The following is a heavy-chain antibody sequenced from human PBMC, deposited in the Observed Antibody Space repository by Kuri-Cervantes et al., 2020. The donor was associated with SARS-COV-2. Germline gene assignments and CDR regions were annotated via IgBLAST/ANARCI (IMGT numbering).Heavy chain of an antibody. CDR3: ARGPLEQWLAYAFDI. CDR1: GGSISSSSYY. CDR2: IYYSGST. J-gene: IGHJ3*02. Sequence: SETLSLTCTVYGGSISSSSYYWGWIRQPPGKGLEWIGSIYYSGSTYYNPSLKSRVTISVDTSKNQFSLKLSSVTAADTAVYYCARGPLEQWLAYAFDIWGQGTMVTVSS. D-gene: IGHD6-19*01. V-gene: IGHV4-39*07.